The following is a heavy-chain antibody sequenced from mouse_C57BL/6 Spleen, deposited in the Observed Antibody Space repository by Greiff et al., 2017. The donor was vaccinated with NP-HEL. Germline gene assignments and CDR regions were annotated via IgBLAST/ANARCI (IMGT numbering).Heavy chain of an antibody. CDR3: AKDSSGYDWFAY. J-gene: IGHJ3*01. D-gene: IGHD3-2*02. CDR2: IHPNSGST. Sequence: QVQLQQPGAELVKPGASVKLSCKASGYTFTSYWMHWVKQRPGQGLEWIGMIHPNSGSTNYNEKFKSKATLTVDKSSSTAYMQLSSLTSEDSAVYYCAKDSSGYDWFAYWGQGTLVTVSA. CDR1: GYTFTSYW. V-gene: IGHV1-64*01.